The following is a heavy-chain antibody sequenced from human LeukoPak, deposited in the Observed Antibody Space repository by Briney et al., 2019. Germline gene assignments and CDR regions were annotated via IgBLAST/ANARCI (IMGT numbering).Heavy chain of an antibody. V-gene: IGHV4-59*01. CDR2: IYYSEST. CDR1: GGSISSYY. J-gene: IGHJ5*02. Sequence: SETLSLTCTVSGGSISSYYWSWIRQPPGKGLEWIGYIYYSESTNYNPSLKSRVTISVDTSKNQFSLKLSSVTAADTAVYYCARDYCTNGVCYWFDPWGQGTLVTVSS. D-gene: IGHD2-8*01. CDR3: ARDYCTNGVCYWFDP.